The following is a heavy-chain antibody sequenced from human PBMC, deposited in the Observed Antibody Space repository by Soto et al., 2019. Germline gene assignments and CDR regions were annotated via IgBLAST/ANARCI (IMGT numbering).Heavy chain of an antibody. D-gene: IGHD2-2*01. J-gene: IGHJ5*02. CDR2: ITGSGDAT. CDR1: GFTFSSFA. V-gene: IGHV3-23*01. CDR3: ASGLVGYCSSSSCHAYRFDP. Sequence: EVQLLESGGGLVQPGGSLRLSCAASGFTFSSFAMSRVRQAPGKGLEWVSAITGSGDATFYADSVRGRFTISRDNSKNTLYLQMNSLGAEDTALYYCASGLVGYCSSSSCHAYRFDPWGQGTLVTVSS.